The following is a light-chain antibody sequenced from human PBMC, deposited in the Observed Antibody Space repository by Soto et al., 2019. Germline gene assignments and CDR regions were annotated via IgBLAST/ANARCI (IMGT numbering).Light chain of an antibody. J-gene: IGKJ5*01. Sequence: EIVLTQSPGTLSLSPGEGATLSCWSSQSVTNDYLAWYQQKHGQAPRLLIYDASARATGIPDRFSGSGSGTEYTLIISRLEPEDFAVYFCQQYGFSPISFGQGTRLEIK. CDR1: QSVTNDY. V-gene: IGKV3-20*01. CDR2: DAS. CDR3: QQYGFSPIS.